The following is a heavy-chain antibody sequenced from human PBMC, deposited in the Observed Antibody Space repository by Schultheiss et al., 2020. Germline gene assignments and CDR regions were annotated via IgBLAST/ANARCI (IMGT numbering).Heavy chain of an antibody. CDR1: GGSISSSSYY. V-gene: IGHV4-39*07. J-gene: IGHJ3*02. D-gene: IGHD3-10*01. CDR3: ARAGSGAFDI. CDR2: IYHSGST. Sequence: SETLSLTCTVSGGSISSSSYYWGWIRQPPGKGLEWIGEIYHSGSTNDNPSLKSRVTISVDTSKNQFSLKLSSVTAADTAVYYCARAGSGAFDIWGQGTTVTVSS.